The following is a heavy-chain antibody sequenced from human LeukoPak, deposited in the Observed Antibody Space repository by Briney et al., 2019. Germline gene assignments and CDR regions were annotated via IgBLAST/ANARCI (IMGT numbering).Heavy chain of an antibody. CDR1: GFPFSSYA. Sequence: PGRSLRLSCAASGFPFSSYAMHWVRQAPGKGLEWVAVISYDGSNKYYADSVKGRLTISRDNSKNTLYLQMNSLRAEDTAVYYCARGTTVLRYFDWLGRKQSRAKKYYFDYWGQGTLVTVSS. D-gene: IGHD3-9*01. J-gene: IGHJ4*02. CDR2: ISYDGSNK. CDR3: ARGTTVLRYFDWLGRKQSRAKKYYFDY. V-gene: IGHV3-30*04.